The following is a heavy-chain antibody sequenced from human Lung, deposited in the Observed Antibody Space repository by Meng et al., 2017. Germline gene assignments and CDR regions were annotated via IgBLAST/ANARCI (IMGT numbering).Heavy chain of an antibody. CDR3: ARFDISSSGRGDY. D-gene: IGHD1-26*01. Sequence: QWQLRGPGPGLVKPSGTLSLTFAVSGGSITSSTWWSCVRHTPGKGLEWFGEIFHSGSTNYNPPLESRVTISVDKSKNQFSLKVYSVTAADTATYYCARFDISSSGRGDYWGQGILVTVSS. CDR2: IFHSGST. J-gene: IGHJ4*02. V-gene: IGHV4-4*02. CDR1: GGSITSSTW.